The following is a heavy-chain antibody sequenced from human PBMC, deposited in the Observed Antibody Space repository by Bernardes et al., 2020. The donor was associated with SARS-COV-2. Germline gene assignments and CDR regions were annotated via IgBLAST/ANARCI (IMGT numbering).Heavy chain of an antibody. J-gene: IGHJ3*02. V-gene: IGHV3-66*01. Sequence: PLRLSCAASGFTVTTNYMSWVRHAPGKGLAWVSLIYIGVSTYYADSVKGRFTISRDNSKNTLYLQMNSLRAEDTAVYYCARNRIQPNDAFDIWGQGTMVTVSS. D-gene: IGHD5-18*01. CDR3: ARNRIQPNDAFDI. CDR1: GFTVTTNY. CDR2: IYIGVST.